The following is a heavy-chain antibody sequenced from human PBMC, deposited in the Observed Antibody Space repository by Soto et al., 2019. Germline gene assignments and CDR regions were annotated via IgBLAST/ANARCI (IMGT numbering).Heavy chain of an antibody. J-gene: IGHJ4*02. Sequence: VLLVESGGGLVQPARSLKPSCAASGFNFGNYAMHWVRQAPGKGLEWVAAINWNSDKVAYAGSVLGRFTIFRDSAKNSLHLQMNDLTTEATALYYCAKDKGGTPYYLDSWGQEILVTVSS. V-gene: IGHV3-9*01. CDR3: AKDKGGTPYYLDS. CDR2: INWNSDKV. D-gene: IGHD6-25*01. CDR1: GFNFGNYA.